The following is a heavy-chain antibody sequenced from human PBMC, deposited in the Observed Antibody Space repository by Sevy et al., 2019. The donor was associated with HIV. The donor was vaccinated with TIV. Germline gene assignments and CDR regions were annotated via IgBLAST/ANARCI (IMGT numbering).Heavy chain of an antibody. Sequence: GGSLRLSCAASGFSFSSYEMNWVRQAPGKGLEWFSYISSSGTTIYYADSVKGRFTVSRDNAKNSLYLQMNSLRGEDTSVYYCARDLPGDSRMDVWGQGTMVTVSS. CDR3: ARDLPGDSRMDV. CDR2: ISSSGTTI. CDR1: GFSFSSYE. J-gene: IGHJ6*02. V-gene: IGHV3-48*03. D-gene: IGHD3-22*01.